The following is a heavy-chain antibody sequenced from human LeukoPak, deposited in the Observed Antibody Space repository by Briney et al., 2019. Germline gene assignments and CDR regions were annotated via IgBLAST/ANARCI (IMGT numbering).Heavy chain of an antibody. D-gene: IGHD2-2*01. CDR1: GFTFSSYG. V-gene: IGHV3-33*06. J-gene: IGHJ5*02. CDR2: IWYDGSNK. CDR3: AKDRHCSSTSCYQMGWFDP. Sequence: GGSLSLSCAASGFTFSSYGMHWVRQAPGKGLEWVAVIWYDGSNKYYADSVKGRFTISRDNSKNTLYLQMNSLRAEDTAVYYCAKDRHCSSTSCYQMGWFDPWGQGTLVTVSS.